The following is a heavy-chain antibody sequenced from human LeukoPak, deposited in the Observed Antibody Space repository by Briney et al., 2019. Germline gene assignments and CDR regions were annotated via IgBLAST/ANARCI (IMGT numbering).Heavy chain of an antibody. V-gene: IGHV4-39*01. J-gene: IGHJ5*02. CDR1: GGSISSSSYS. D-gene: IGHD2-21*01. Sequence: PSETLSLTCTVSGGSISSSSYSWGGIRQPPGKGLEWIGSIYYSGSTYYNPSLKSRVTISVDTSKNQFSLKLSSVTAADTAVYYCARGGPFRDWFDPWGQGTLVTVSS. CDR3: ARGGPFRDWFDP. CDR2: IYYSGST.